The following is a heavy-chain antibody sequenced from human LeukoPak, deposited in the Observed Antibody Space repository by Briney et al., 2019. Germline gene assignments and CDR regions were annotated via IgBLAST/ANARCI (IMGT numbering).Heavy chain of an antibody. J-gene: IGHJ4*02. CDR2: INPIGGTT. D-gene: IGHD4-11*01. Sequence: GASVKVSCKASGYTFTSYYIHWVRQAPGQGLEWVGIINPIGGTTDYAQKFQGRVTMTRDTSTSTVYMELSSLRSEDTAVYYCARQQGLQNLNFDYWGQGTLVTVSS. V-gene: IGHV1-46*01. CDR1: GYTFTSYY. CDR3: ARQQGLQNLNFDY.